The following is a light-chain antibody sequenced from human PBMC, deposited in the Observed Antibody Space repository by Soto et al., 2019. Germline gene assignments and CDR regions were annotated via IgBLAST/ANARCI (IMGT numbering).Light chain of an antibody. Sequence: QSVLTQPPSGTGFPGQSGSITYTRTSSDVGGYNYVSWYQQHPGKAPKLMIYEVSKRPSGVPDRFSGSKSGNTASLTVSGLQAEDEADYYCSSYAGIVMHFGTGTKVTVL. CDR3: SSYAGIVMH. J-gene: IGLJ1*01. CDR1: SSDVGGYNY. V-gene: IGLV2-8*01. CDR2: EVS.